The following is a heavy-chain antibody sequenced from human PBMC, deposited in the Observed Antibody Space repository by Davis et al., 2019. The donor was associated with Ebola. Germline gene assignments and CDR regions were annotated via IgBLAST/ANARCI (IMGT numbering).Heavy chain of an antibody. V-gene: IGHV5-51*01. CDR3: ARHRDYDDADRHFQYYFDY. D-gene: IGHD3-22*01. CDR2: IYPGDSDT. CDR1: GYSFTSYW. J-gene: IGHJ4*02. Sequence: GESLKISCKGSGYSFTSYWIGWVRQMPGKGLEWMGIIYPGDSDTRYSPSFQGQVTISAEKSISTAYLQWSSLQAADTAMYYCARHRDYDDADRHFQYYFDYWGQGTLVTVSS.